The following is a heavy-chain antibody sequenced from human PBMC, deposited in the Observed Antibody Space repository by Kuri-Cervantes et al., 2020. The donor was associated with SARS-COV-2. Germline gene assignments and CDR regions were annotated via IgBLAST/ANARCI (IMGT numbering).Heavy chain of an antibody. V-gene: IGHV3-30*02. CDR2: IRYDGSNK. CDR1: GFTSSSYG. J-gene: IGHJ4*02. D-gene: IGHD5-18*01. CDR3: AKDQGDSYGISYFDY. Sequence: GESLKISCAASGFTSSSYGMHWVRQAPGKGLEWVAFIRYDGSNKYYADSVKGRFTISRDNSKNTPYLQMNSLRAEDTAVYYCAKDQGDSYGISYFDYWGQGTLVTVSS.